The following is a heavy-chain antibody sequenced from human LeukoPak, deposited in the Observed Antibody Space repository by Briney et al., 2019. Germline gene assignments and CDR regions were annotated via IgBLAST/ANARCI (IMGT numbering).Heavy chain of an antibody. Sequence: GGSLRLSCAASGFTFRNHWMHWVRLAPGKGLEWVSTVSGNGATTYYADSVKGRFTISRDNSKNTLDLQMSSLRAEDTAIYFCARVPHPTYYFDYWGRGTLVTVSS. CDR3: ARVPHPTYYFDY. J-gene: IGHJ4*02. CDR1: GFTFRNHW. CDR2: VSGNGATT. D-gene: IGHD4-11*01. V-gene: IGHV3-23*01.